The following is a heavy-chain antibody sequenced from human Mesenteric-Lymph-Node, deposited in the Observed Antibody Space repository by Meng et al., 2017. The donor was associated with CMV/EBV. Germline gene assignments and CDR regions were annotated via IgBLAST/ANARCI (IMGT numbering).Heavy chain of an antibody. V-gene: IGHV3-33*03. CDR1: GFTFSSYG. Sequence: GGSLRLSCAASGFTFSSYGMHWVRQAPGKGLEWVAVIWYDGSNKYYADSVKGRFTISRGNARNSLYLQMNSLRAEDTALYYCVQTVAADRTAYSFDYWGQGTLVTVSS. CDR2: IWYDGSNK. D-gene: IGHD2-15*01. CDR3: VQTVAADRTAYSFDY. J-gene: IGHJ4*02.